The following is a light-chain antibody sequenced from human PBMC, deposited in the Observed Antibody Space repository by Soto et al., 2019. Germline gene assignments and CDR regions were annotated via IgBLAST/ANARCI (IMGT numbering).Light chain of an antibody. CDR1: QSVSSY. V-gene: IGKV3-11*01. CDR3: QPRSNWPTYT. Sequence: EIVLTQSPATLSLSPGERATLSCRASQSVSSYLAWYQQKPGQAPRLLIYDASNRATGIPARFSGSGSGTDFTLTISSLEPEDFAVYYCQPRSNWPTYTFGQGTKLEIK. CDR2: DAS. J-gene: IGKJ2*01.